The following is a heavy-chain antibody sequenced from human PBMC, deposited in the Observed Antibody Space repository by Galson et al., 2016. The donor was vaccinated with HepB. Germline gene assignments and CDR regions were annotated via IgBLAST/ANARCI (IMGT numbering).Heavy chain of an antibody. V-gene: IGHV3-23*01. CDR1: GFTFSSYA. CDR3: ARSPSAAY. CDR2: ITYSGGDT. J-gene: IGHJ4*02. Sequence: SLRLSCAASGFTFSSYAMSWVRQAPGKGLEWVSTITYSGGDTYYADSVKGRFTISRDNSKNTLYLQMNSLRVEDTALYYCARSPSAAYWGQGTLVTVSS. D-gene: IGHD6-25*01.